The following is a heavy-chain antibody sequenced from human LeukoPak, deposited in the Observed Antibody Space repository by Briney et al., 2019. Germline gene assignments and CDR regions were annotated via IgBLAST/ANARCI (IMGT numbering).Heavy chain of an antibody. CDR1: GFTFNDFG. J-gene: IGHJ4*02. D-gene: IGHD6-13*01. Sequence: TGGSLTLSCSASGFTFNDFGIHWARQAPGKCLEWVSFIRGDGGSTYYADSVRGRFTISRDNSKSSLYLQMNSLRPEDTAFYYCAKDILRISAPGTRGFDYWGQGTLVTVSS. V-gene: IGHV3-43*02. CDR3: AKDILRISAPGTRGFDY. CDR2: IRGDGGST.